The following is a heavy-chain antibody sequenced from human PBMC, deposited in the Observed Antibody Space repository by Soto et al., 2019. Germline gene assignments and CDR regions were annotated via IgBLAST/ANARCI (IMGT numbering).Heavy chain of an antibody. J-gene: IGHJ4*02. V-gene: IGHV4-30-4*01. CDR2: IYYSGST. D-gene: IGHD3-22*01. CDR3: ARVDSSGYQPFDY. Sequence: QVQLQESGPGLVKPSQTLSLTCTVSGGSISSGDYYWSWIRQPPGKGLEWIGYIYYSGSTYYNPSLKSRVTISVDTSQNQFSLKLSSVTAADTAVYYCARVDSSGYQPFDYWGQGTLVTVSS. CDR1: GGSISSGDYY.